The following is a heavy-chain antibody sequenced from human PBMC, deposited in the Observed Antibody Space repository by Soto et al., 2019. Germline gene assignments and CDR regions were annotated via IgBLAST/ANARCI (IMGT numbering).Heavy chain of an antibody. CDR1: GGSISSGGYY. J-gene: IGHJ4*02. D-gene: IGHD4-17*01. V-gene: IGHV4-31*03. Sequence: QVQLQESGPGLVKPSQTLSLTCTVSGGSISSGGYYWSWIRQHPGKGLEWIGYIYYSGSTYYNPSLKGRVTISVDTSKNQFSLKLSSVTAADTAVYYCARETPASMTTPYFDYWGQGTLVTVSS. CDR2: IYYSGST. CDR3: ARETPASMTTPYFDY.